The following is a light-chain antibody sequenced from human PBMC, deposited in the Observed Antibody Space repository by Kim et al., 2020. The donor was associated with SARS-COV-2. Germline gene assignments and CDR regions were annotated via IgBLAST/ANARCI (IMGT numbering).Light chain of an antibody. CDR1: RLGMKS. Sequence: PGTTARVPCGGNRLGMKSVPWYQQKSGRAPVLVIYDDSDRPSGIPGRFSGSNSGNTATLTISRVESGDEADYYCQVWDSTSDHRVVFGGGTQLTVL. J-gene: IGLJ2*01. CDR3: QVWDSTSDHRVV. V-gene: IGLV3-21*03. CDR2: DDS.